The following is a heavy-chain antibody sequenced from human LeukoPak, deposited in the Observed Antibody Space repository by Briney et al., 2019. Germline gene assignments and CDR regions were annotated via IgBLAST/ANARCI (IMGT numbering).Heavy chain of an antibody. Sequence: ASVKVSCKASGYTFTSYYMHWVRQAPGEGLEWMGGFHPEGGETIHAQKFQGRVTMTADTSTDTAYMELSSLTSDDTAVYYCMSAFYMDVWGEGTTVTVSS. D-gene: IGHD5/OR15-5a*01. CDR2: FHPEGGET. CDR1: GYTFTSYY. CDR3: MSAFYMDV. J-gene: IGHJ6*03. V-gene: IGHV1-24*01.